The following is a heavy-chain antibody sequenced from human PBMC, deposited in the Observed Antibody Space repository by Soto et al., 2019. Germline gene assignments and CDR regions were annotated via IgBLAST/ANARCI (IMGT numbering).Heavy chain of an antibody. D-gene: IGHD3-22*01. Sequence: ASVKVSCKASGGPFRSYSISWVRQAPGQGLEWMGGIIPIFDITNYAQKFQGRVTITADESTSTAYMELSSLGSDDTAVYYCARPDEGGYSSNHHYYYALDVWGQGTTVTVSS. CDR2: IIPIFDIT. J-gene: IGHJ6*02. CDR1: GGPFRSYS. CDR3: ARPDEGGYSSNHHYYYALDV. V-gene: IGHV1-69*13.